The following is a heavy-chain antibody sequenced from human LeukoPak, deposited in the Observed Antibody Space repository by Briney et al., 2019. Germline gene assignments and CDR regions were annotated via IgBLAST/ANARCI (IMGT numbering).Heavy chain of an antibody. CDR2: ISGGGTIT. CDR1: GFTFSSYA. J-gene: IGHJ6*02. CDR3: ARDLRHSTHDYYYGMDV. V-gene: IGHV3-23*01. D-gene: IGHD2-15*01. Sequence: GGSLRLSCAASGFTFSSYAMNWVRQAPGKGLEWVSAISGGGTITYYADSVKGRFTISRDNSWNTLYLQMNSLRAEDTAIYYCARDLRHSTHDYYYGMDVWGQGTTVTVSS.